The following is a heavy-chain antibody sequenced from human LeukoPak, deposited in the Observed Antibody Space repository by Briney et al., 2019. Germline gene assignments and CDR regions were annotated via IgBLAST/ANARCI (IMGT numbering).Heavy chain of an antibody. Sequence: PGGSLRLFCAASGFTFSSYGMHWVRQAPGKGLEWVAVIWYDGSNKYYADSVKGRFTISRDNSKNTLYLQMNSLRAEDTAVYYCAREPSSWSYYYGMDVWGQGTTVTVSS. D-gene: IGHD6-13*01. CDR1: GFTFSSYG. CDR2: IWYDGSNK. CDR3: AREPSSWSYYYGMDV. V-gene: IGHV3-33*01. J-gene: IGHJ6*02.